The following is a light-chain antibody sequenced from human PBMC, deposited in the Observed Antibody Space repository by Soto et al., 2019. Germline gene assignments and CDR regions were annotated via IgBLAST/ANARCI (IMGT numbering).Light chain of an antibody. CDR1: SSDVGAYNY. J-gene: IGLJ2*01. CDR2: DVS. Sequence: QSALTQPASVSGSPGESITISCTGTSSDVGAYNYVSWYQQHPGKAPKLMIYDVSNRPSGVSNRFSGSKSGNTASLTISALQAEDEADYYCSSYTSTNSLFGGGTKLTVL. CDR3: SSYTSTNSL. V-gene: IGLV2-14*03.